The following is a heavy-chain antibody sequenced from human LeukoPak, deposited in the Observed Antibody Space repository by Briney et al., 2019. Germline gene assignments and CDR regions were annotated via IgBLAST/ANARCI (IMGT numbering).Heavy chain of an antibody. CDR2: ISAYNGNT. J-gene: IGHJ3*02. V-gene: IGHV1-18*01. CDR3: ARPRGLNYHDSSGYYYDHALDI. Sequence: ASVKVACKASGYTFTSYGISWVRQAPGQGLEWMGWISAYNGNTNYAQKLQGRVTMTTDTSTSTAYMELRSLRSDDTAVYYCARPRGLNYHDSSGYYYDHALDIWGQGTMVTVSS. D-gene: IGHD3-22*01. CDR1: GYTFTSYG.